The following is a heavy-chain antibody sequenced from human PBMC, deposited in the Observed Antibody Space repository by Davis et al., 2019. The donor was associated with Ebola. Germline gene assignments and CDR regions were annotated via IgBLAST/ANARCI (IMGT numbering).Heavy chain of an antibody. V-gene: IGHV3-66*04. CDR1: ELIVSDNY. J-gene: IGHJ2*01. CDR3: VRHASGDFWYFGL. D-gene: IGHD4-17*01. CDR2: IYRDGRT. Sequence: GGSLRLSCAASELIVSDNYMSWVRQAPGRGPEWVSVIYRDGRTYYADSVKGRFDISRDNSKNTVDLQMNSLRAEDTAVYYCVRHASGDFWYFGLWGRGTQVTVSS.